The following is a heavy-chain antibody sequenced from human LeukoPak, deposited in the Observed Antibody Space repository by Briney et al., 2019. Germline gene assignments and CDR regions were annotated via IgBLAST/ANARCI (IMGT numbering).Heavy chain of an antibody. J-gene: IGHJ4*02. CDR2: IKQDGSET. Sequence: GGSLRLSCAASGFTFSNYWMNWVRQAPGKGLECLANIKQDGSETYYADSVKGRFTISRDNAKNSLYLQMNSLRAEDTAVYYCARYSYGSWYFDYWGQGTLVTVSS. V-gene: IGHV3-7*03. CDR3: ARYSYGSWYFDY. D-gene: IGHD5-18*01. CDR1: GFTFSNYW.